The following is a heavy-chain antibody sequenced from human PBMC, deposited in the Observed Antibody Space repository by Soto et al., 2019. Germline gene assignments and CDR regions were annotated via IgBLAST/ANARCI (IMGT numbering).Heavy chain of an antibody. Sequence: QVQLVESGGGVVQPGRSLRLSCAASGFTFSSYGMHWVRQAPGKGLEWVAVISYDGSNKYYADSVKGRFTISRDNSKNTLFVQMNNLRAEDSAIYYCARKVGNRAFDYWGQGTLVTVSS. V-gene: IGHV3-30*03. J-gene: IGHJ4*02. CDR1: GFTFSSYG. CDR2: ISYDGSNK. CDR3: ARKVGNRAFDY.